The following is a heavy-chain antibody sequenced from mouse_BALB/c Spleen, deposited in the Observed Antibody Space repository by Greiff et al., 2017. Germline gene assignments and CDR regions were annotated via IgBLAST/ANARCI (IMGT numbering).Heavy chain of an antibody. CDR1: GFSLTSYG. J-gene: IGHJ4*01. Sequence: VQRVESGPGLVAPSQSLSITCTVSGFSLTSYGVNWVRQPPGKGLEWLGVIWGGGSTNYHSALMSRLSISKDNSKSQVFLKMNSLQTDDTAMYYCAQWLMAYYNAMDYWGQGTSVTVSS. D-gene: IGHD2-2*01. CDR3: AQWLMAYYNAMDY. V-gene: IGHV2-9*01. CDR2: IWGGGST.